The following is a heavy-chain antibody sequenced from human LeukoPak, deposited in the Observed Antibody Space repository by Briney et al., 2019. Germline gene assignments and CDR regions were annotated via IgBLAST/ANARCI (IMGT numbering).Heavy chain of an antibody. CDR2: ISYDGSNK. CDR1: GFTFSSYA. V-gene: IGHV3-30*04. Sequence: PGGSLRLSCAASGFTFSSYATHWVRQAPGKGLEWVAVISYDGSNKYYADSVKGRFTISRDNSKNTLYLQMNSLRADDTAVYYCARSPGSARQWLGYFDYWGQGTLVTVSS. J-gene: IGHJ4*02. CDR3: ARSPGSARQWLGYFDY. D-gene: IGHD6-19*01.